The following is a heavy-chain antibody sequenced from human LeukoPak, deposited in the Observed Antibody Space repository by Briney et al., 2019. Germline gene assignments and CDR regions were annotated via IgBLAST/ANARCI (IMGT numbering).Heavy chain of an antibody. CDR1: GGSISTNDYF. CDR2: IHYSGIT. Sequence: SSETLSLTCTVSGGSISTNDYFWSWIRQSPEKGLEWIGYIHYSGITKSNPSLESRLTLSVDTSKNQLSLRLTSVTAADTAVYYCARAPLTTATSDYFDLWGLGTLVTVSS. CDR3: ARAPLTTATSDYFDL. J-gene: IGHJ4*02. V-gene: IGHV4-30-4*01. D-gene: IGHD4-17*01.